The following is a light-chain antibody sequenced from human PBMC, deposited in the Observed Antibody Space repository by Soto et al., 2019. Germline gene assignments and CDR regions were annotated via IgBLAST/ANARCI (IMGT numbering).Light chain of an antibody. Sequence: AIRMTQSPSSLSASTGGRVTIACRASQTISSNLNWSHQKPGKAPKLLIYAASDLQSGVPSRFSGSGSGTEFTLTISSLQPDDVATYYCQQYNTFSLTFGGGTKVDIK. CDR1: QTISSN. V-gene: IGKV1-8*01. J-gene: IGKJ4*01. CDR2: AAS. CDR3: QQYNTFSLT.